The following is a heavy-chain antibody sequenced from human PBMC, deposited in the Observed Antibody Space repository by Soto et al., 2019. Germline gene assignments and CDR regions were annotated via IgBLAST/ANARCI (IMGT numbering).Heavy chain of an antibody. CDR3: AHRRSDGDWHGGYFDY. V-gene: IGHV2-5*02. J-gene: IGHJ4*02. CDR2: AYWDDDN. Sequence: QITLKESGPTLGNPTQTLTLTCSFSGFSLTTRPVGGGWIRQSPGKALEGLAFAYWDDDNRYSPSLRSRLTVTKDTSKNQVVLTMTNMDPVDTATYYCAHRRSDGDWHGGYFDYWGQGTLVTVSS. D-gene: IGHD2-21*02. CDR1: GFSLTTRPVG.